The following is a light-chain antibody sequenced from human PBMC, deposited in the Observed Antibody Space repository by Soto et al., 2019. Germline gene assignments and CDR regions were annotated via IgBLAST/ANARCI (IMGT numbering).Light chain of an antibody. CDR1: QDISSW. CDR2: AAS. CDR3: QQANSFPPDRFT. J-gene: IGKJ3*01. Sequence: DIQLTQSPSSVSASVGDRVTITCRASQDISSWLAWYQQKPGKAPKLLIYAASSLQSGVPSRFSGSGSGTDFTLTISSLQPEDFATYYCQQANSFPPDRFTFGPGTKVDIK. V-gene: IGKV1-12*01.